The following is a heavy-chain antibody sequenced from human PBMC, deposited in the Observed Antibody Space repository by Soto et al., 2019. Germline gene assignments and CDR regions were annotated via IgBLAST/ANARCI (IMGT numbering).Heavy chain of an antibody. CDR3: AREFYYDSSGIGFYS. Sequence: SETLSLTCTVSCGSLSGDYWSWIRQPPGKGLEWIGDFYSSGSPHHNPSLKNRVSISEDRSKNEFSLKLSSVTAADTAIYYCAREFYYDSSGIGFYSWGQGTLVTVSS. CDR2: FYSSGSP. J-gene: IGHJ4*02. V-gene: IGHV4-59*01. D-gene: IGHD3-22*01. CDR1: CGSLSGDY.